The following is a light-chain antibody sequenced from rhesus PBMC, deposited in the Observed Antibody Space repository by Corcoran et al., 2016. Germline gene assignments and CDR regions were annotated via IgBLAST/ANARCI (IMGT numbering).Light chain of an antibody. Sequence: DIQMTQSPSSLSASVGDRVTITCRASQGISTYLNWYQQQPGNAPKRRIYAASSLESGVPSRFSGSGSGTDFTLTISSLQPEDFATYYCLQYNSDPYSFGQGTKVEIK. J-gene: IGKJ2*01. CDR1: QGISTY. CDR2: AAS. V-gene: IGKV1-43*02. CDR3: LQYNSDPYS.